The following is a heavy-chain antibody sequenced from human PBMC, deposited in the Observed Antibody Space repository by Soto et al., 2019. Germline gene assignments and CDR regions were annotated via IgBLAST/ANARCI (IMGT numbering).Heavy chain of an antibody. V-gene: IGHV1-18*01. J-gene: IGHJ5*02. CDR3: AGITMIENWFDP. CDR1: GYTFTSYG. CDR2: ISAYNGNT. Sequence: GPSVKVSCKASGYTFTSYGISWVRQAPGQGLEWMGWISAYNGNTNYAQKLQGRVTMTTDTSTSTAYMELRSLRSDDTAVYYCAGITMIENWFDPWGQGTLVTVSS. D-gene: IGHD3-22*01.